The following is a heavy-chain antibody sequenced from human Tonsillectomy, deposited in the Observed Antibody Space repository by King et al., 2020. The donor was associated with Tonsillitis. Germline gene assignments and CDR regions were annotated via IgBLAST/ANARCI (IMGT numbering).Heavy chain of an antibody. J-gene: IGHJ4*02. CDR3: AKGGLMVREVITSFDY. D-gene: IGHD3-10*01. V-gene: IGHV3-23*04. CDR1: GFTFSSYA. CDR2: MSGSGGST. Sequence: VQLVESGGGLVQPGGSLRLSCAASGFTFSSYAMNWVRQAPGKGLEWVSGMSGSGGSTHYADSVKGRFTISRDNSKNTLYLQMNSLRAEDTAVYYCAKGGLMVREVITSFDYWGQGTLVTVSS.